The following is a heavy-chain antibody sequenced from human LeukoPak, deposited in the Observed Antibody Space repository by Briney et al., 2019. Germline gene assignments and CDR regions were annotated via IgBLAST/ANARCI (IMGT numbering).Heavy chain of an antibody. CDR3: ARRLTMVRGVDY. D-gene: IGHD3-10*01. J-gene: IGHJ4*02. V-gene: IGHV4-38-2*01. Sequence: SETLSLTCAVSGYSISSGYYWGWIRQPQGKGREWIGSIYHSGSTYYNRSVKSRVTISVDTSKNQYSLKLSSVTAAVTAVYYCARRLTMVRGVDYWGQGTLVTVSS. CDR1: GYSISSGYY. CDR2: IYHSGST.